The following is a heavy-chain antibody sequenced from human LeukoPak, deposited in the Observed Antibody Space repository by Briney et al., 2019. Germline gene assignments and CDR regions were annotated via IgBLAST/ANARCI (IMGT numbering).Heavy chain of an antibody. D-gene: IGHD3-10*01. J-gene: IGHJ4*02. CDR3: ARGLWVGGRPFFDY. Sequence: QPGGSLRLSCAASGFTFSSYWMSWVRQAPGKGLEWVANIKQDGSEKYYVDSVKGRFTISRDNAKNSLYLQMNSLRAEDTAVYYCARGLWVGGRPFFDYWAEGTLVTVSS. CDR2: IKQDGSEK. CDR1: GFTFSSYW. V-gene: IGHV3-7*01.